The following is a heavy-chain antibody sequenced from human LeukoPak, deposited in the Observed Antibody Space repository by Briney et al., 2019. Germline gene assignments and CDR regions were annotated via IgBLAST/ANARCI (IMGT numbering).Heavy chain of an antibody. D-gene: IGHD7-27*01. CDR1: GDSISNTNFY. J-gene: IGHJ6*03. CDR3: ARESGDGPDYYMDV. CDR2: IYYTGRT. Sequence: SQTLSLTCTVSGDSISNTNFYWSWIRQPPGKGLEWIAYIYYTGRTYYNPSLKSRVTISLDTSKNQFSLKLSSVTAADTAVYYCARESGDGPDYYMDVWGKGTTVTVSS. V-gene: IGHV4-30-4*01.